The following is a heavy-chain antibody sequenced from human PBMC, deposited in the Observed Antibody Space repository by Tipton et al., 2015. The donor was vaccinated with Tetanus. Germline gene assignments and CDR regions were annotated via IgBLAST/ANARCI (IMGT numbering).Heavy chain of an antibody. J-gene: IGHJ5*02. D-gene: IGHD3-22*01. CDR2: IYYSGST. CDR1: GGSISSSSYY. CDR3: ARHKGYYDQRRRGWFDP. V-gene: IGHV4-39*01. Sequence: TLSLTCTVSGGSISSSSYYWGWIRQPPGKGLEWIGSIYYSGSTYYNPSLKSRVTISVDTSKNQFSLKPSSVTAADTAVYYCARHKGYYDQRRRGWFDPWGQGTLVTVSS.